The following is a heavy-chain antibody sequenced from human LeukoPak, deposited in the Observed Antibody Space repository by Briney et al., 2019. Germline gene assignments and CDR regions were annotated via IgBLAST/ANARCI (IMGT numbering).Heavy chain of an antibody. CDR3: ASEGQLVRQYIY. Sequence: PGGSLRLSCAASGFTFSSYGMHWVRQAPGKGLEWVANIKQDGSEKFYVDSVRGRFTISRDNAQNSLYPQMNSLRAEDTAVYYCASEGQLVRQYIYWGQGTLVTVSS. CDR1: GFTFSSYG. D-gene: IGHD6-6*01. V-gene: IGHV3-7*01. CDR2: IKQDGSEK. J-gene: IGHJ4*02.